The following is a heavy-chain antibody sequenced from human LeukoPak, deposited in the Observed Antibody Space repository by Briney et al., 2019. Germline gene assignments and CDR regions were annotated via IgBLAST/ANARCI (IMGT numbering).Heavy chain of an antibody. J-gene: IGHJ3*02. CDR2: IIPILGIA. CDR1: GCTFSRYA. D-gene: IGHD5-24*01. CDR3: ARHGEMATITVAFDI. V-gene: IGHV1-69*04. Sequence: SVKLSCKASGCTFSRYAISWVRQAPGPGLEWMGRIIPILGIANYAQKFQGRVTITADKSTSTAYIELSSLRSEDTAVYYCARHGEMATITVAFDIWGQGTMVTVSS.